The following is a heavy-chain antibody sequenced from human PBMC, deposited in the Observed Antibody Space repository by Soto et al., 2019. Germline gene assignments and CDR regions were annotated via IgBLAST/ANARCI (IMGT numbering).Heavy chain of an antibody. D-gene: IGHD1-1*01. CDR2: IIPIFGTA. CDR3: ARPEYIAFYYYGMDV. Sequence: SVKVSCKASGGTFSSYAISWVRQAPGQGLEWMGGIIPIFGTANYAQKFQGRVTITADESTSTAYMELSSLRSEDTAVYYCARPEYIAFYYYGMDVWGQGTTVTVSS. CDR1: GGTFSSYA. J-gene: IGHJ6*02. V-gene: IGHV1-69*13.